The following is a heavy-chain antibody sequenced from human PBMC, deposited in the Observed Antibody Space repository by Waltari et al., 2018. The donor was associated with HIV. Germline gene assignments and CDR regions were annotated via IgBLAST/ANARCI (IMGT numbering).Heavy chain of an antibody. Sequence: QVQLQESGPGLIKPSQTLSFTCTVSVGSISSGAFYWSWIRQHPGKGLEWIGYIYYRGNIYYNPSLKSPITISLDTSKNQFSLKLSSVTAADTAVYYCARVFSSGSYPDAFDIWGPGTMVTVSP. D-gene: IGHD1-26*01. CDR1: VGSISSGAFY. CDR2: IYYRGNI. J-gene: IGHJ3*02. CDR3: ARVFSSGSYPDAFDI. V-gene: IGHV4-31*01.